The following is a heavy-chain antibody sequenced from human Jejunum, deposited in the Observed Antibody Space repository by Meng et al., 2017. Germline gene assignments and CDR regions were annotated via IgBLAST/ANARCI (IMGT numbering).Heavy chain of an antibody. V-gene: IGHV3-9*01. J-gene: IGHJ4*02. Sequence: SLKISCAASGFNFYDYGMHWVRQAPGKGLEWVSGVSLTSDDIGYVDSVKGRFTIARDNARNSLYMQMDSERVEDTALYYCAKGSVVGARRYFDYWGLGTLVTVSS. CDR3: AKGSVVGARRYFDY. CDR2: VSLTSDDI. D-gene: IGHD1-26*01. CDR1: GFNFYDYG.